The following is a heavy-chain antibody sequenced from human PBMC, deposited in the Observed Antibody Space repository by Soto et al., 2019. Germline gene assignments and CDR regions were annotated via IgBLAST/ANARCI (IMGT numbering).Heavy chain of an antibody. J-gene: IGHJ4*02. Sequence: QVQLQESGPGLVKPSETLSLTCTVSGGSVSSGSYYWSWIRQPPGKGLEWIGYIYYSGSTTYNHSLKSRLTISVGTSKNQCSLQLGSVTAADTAVYYCARDPWGSRYYDSSGPFDYWGQGTLVTVSS. CDR3: ARDPWGSRYYDSSGPFDY. CDR2: IYYSGST. V-gene: IGHV4-61*01. CDR1: GGSVSSGSYY. D-gene: IGHD3-22*01.